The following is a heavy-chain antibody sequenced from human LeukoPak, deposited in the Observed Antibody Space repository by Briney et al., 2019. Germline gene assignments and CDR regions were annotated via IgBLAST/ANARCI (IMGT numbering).Heavy chain of an antibody. CDR2: ISPYNGNT. V-gene: IGHV1-18*01. Sequence: ASVKVSCKASGYTFTSYAMNWVRQAPGQGLEWLGWISPYNGNTNYAQNLQGRLTLTTDTSTNTAYMELRSLGSDDSAVYFCARHYYGSGTYYHFDSWGPGTLVTVSS. D-gene: IGHD3-10*01. J-gene: IGHJ4*02. CDR3: ARHYYGSGTYYHFDS. CDR1: GYTFTSYA.